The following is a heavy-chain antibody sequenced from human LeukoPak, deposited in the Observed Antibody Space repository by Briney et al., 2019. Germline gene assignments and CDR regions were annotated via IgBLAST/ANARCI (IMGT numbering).Heavy chain of an antibody. D-gene: IGHD3-9*01. V-gene: IGHV4-61*01. CDR2: IYYSGST. Sequence: SETLSLTCTVSGVSVSSGSYYWGWIRQPPGKGLEWIGYIYYSGSTNYNPSLKSRITISVDTSKNQFSLKLSSVTAADTAVYYCARETRWYDILTGYYQNNFNYWGQGTLVTVSS. CDR3: ARETRWYDILTGYYQNNFNY. J-gene: IGHJ4*02. CDR1: GVSVSSGSYY.